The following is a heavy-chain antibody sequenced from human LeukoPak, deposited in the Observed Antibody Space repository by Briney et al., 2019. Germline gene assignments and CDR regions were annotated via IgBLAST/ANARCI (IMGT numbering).Heavy chain of an antibody. J-gene: IGHJ4*02. CDR1: GGSFSEYY. CDR2: INHSGST. D-gene: IGHD2-15*01. Sequence: SETLSLTCAVYGGSFSEYYWSWIRQPPGKGLEWIGEINHSGSTNYNPSLKSRVTVSVDTSKNQFSLKLSSVTAADTAVYYCARRVGVVSLDYRGQGTLVIVSS. V-gene: IGHV4-34*01. CDR3: ARRVGVVSLDY.